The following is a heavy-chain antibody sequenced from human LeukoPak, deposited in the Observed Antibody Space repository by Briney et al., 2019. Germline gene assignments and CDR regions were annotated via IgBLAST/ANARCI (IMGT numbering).Heavy chain of an antibody. D-gene: IGHD6-6*01. CDR1: GGSISSSSYY. J-gene: IGHJ4*02. V-gene: IGHV4-39*01. CDR3: ARHRAYSISSPFDY. CDR2: IYYSGST. Sequence: PSETLSLTCPVSGGSISSSSYYWGWIRQPPGKGLEWIGSIYYSGSTYYNPSLKSRVTISVDTSQNQFSLKLSYVTAAHTAVYYCARHRAYSISSPFDYWGQGTLVTVSA.